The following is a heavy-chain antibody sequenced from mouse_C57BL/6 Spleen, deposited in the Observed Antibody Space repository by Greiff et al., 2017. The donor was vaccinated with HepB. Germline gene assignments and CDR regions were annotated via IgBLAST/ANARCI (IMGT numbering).Heavy chain of an antibody. D-gene: IGHD3-2*02. V-gene: IGHV5-17*01. Sequence: EVMLVESGGGLVKPGGSLKLSCAASGFTFSDYGMHWVRQAPEKGLEWVAYISSGSSTIYYADTVKGRFTISRDNAKNTLFLQMTSLRSEDTAMYYCAREGQLRPAWFAYWGQGTLVTVSA. CDR1: GFTFSDYG. CDR3: AREGQLRPAWFAY. CDR2: ISSGSSTI. J-gene: IGHJ3*01.